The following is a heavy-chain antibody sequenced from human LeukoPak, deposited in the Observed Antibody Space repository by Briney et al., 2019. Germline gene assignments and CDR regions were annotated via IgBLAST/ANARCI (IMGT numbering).Heavy chain of an antibody. D-gene: IGHD6-19*01. CDR1: GGSISSYY. CDR2: IYFSGST. Sequence: SETLSLTCTVSGGSISSYYWSWIRQPPGKGLEWIGYIYFSGSTNYNPSLKSRVTISVDTSKNQFSLKLSSVTAADTAVYYCARGSGWYYFDYWGQGTLVTVSS. CDR3: ARGSGWYYFDY. V-gene: IGHV4-59*01. J-gene: IGHJ4*02.